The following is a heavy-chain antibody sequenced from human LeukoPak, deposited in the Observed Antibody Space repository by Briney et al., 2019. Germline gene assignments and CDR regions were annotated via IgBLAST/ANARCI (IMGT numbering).Heavy chain of an antibody. D-gene: IGHD3-16*01. J-gene: IGHJ5*02. CDR3: GKEGGA. CDR2: IGGRGGST. CDR1: GFRFSDFT. V-gene: IGHV3-23*01. Sequence: QLGGSLRLSFAASGFRFSDFTMPWVRQAPGKGPEWVSAIGGRGGSTYYADSLGGRFTISRDNSKDMLYLQMNSLKVEDTATYYCGKEGGAWGQGTKVTVSS.